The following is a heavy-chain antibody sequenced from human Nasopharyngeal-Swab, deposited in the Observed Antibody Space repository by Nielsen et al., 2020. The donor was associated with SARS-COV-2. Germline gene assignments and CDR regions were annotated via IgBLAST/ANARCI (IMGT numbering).Heavy chain of an antibody. J-gene: IGHJ6*02. Sequence: WVRQAPGQGLEWMGWINTNTGNPTYAQGFTGRFVFSLDTSVSTAYPQISSLKAEDTAVYYCARVNVVYYYYGMDVWGQGTTVTVSS. CDR3: ARVNVVYYYYGMDV. CDR2: INTNTGNP. D-gene: IGHD2-15*01. V-gene: IGHV7-4-1*02.